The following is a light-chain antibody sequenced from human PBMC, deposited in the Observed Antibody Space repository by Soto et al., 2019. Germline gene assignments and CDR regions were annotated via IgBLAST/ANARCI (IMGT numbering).Light chain of an antibody. CDR3: AAWDDSLSGVV. V-gene: IGLV1-47*01. CDR2: KNN. Sequence: QSVLTQPPSASGTPGQMVTISCSGSSSNIGSNYVYWYQQFPGTAPKLLIHKNNQRPSGVPDRFSGSKSGTSASLAISGLRSEDEADYYCAAWDDSLSGVVFGGGTKLTVL. J-gene: IGLJ2*01. CDR1: SSNIGSNY.